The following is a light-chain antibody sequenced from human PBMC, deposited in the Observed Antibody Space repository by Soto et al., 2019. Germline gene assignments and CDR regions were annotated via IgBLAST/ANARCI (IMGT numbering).Light chain of an antibody. V-gene: IGKV2-30*01. J-gene: IGKJ1*01. CDR1: QSLLYTDGNTY. CDR2: EVS. CDR3: MQGSYWPRT. Sequence: VMTQSPLSLPVTLGQPASISCRSSQSLLYTDGNTYLSWFQQRPGQSPRRLIYEVSNRDSGVPARFSGSGSGTDFTLKISRVEAEDVGVYYCMQGSYWPRTFGQGTKVEIK.